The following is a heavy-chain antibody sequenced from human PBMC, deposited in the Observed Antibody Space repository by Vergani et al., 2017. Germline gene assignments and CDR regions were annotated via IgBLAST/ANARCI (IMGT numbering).Heavy chain of an antibody. CDR3: AREGYCTNGVCVTLFDV. J-gene: IGHJ4*02. CDR2: IRHDGIT. CDR1: GGSFNDYW. Sequence: QAQLQQWGAGLLKPSETLSLTFAIYGGSFNDYWWTWIRQPPGKGLEWIGEIRHDGITHYSPSLKSRVTISIDTSTHQFSLNLRSVTAADTAVYYCAREGYCTNGVCVTLFDVWGQGALVTVSS. V-gene: IGHV4-34*01. D-gene: IGHD2-8*01.